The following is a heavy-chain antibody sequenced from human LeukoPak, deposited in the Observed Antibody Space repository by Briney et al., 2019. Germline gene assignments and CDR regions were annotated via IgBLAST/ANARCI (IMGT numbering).Heavy chain of an antibody. D-gene: IGHD1-26*01. CDR1: GFTFSNYA. CDR2: ISGSGRNT. J-gene: IGHJ4*02. V-gene: IGHV3-23*01. CDR3: ARQVGPDY. Sequence: GGSLRLSCATSGFTFSNYAMIWVRQAPGKGLEWVSAISGSGRNTYYADYVKGRFTISRDNSNNALYLQMNSLRAEDTALYYCARQVGPDYWGQGTLVTVSS.